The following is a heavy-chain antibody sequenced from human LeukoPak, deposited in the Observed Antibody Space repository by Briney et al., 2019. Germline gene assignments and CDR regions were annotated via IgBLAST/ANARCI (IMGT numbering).Heavy chain of an antibody. D-gene: IGHD3-16*02. V-gene: IGHV3-21*01. CDR2: MSRNSAYI. CDR1: GFSFSSYS. Sequence: PGGSLRLSCIASGFSFSSYSMTWVRQAPGKGLEWISSMSRNSAYIYYADSLKGRFTISRDNAKNSLYLQMNSLRAEDTAVYYCARLYDYVWGSYHPSDYWGQGTLVTVSS. J-gene: IGHJ4*02. CDR3: ARLYDYVWGSYHPSDY.